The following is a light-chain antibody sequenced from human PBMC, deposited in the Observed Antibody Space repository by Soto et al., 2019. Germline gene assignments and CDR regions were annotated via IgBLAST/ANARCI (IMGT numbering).Light chain of an antibody. V-gene: IGKV1-5*03. CDR2: KAS. Sequence: DIQRTQSPSTLSAYVGDRVTITCRASQSISVWLAWYKQKPGKAPTLLIYKASTLESGVPSRFRGSGSGTEFTLTISSLKPEDFETYYCQQYNSYSQTFGQGTKVDIK. CDR3: QQYNSYSQT. CDR1: QSISVW. J-gene: IGKJ1*01.